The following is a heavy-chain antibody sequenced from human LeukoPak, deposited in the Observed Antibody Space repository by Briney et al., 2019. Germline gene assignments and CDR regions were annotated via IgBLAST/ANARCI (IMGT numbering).Heavy chain of an antibody. CDR2: IYYSGST. CDR3: ARGSGWYYY. V-gene: IGHV4-59*01. J-gene: IGHJ4*02. CDR1: GGSISSYY. Sequence: PSETLSLTCTVSGGSISSYYWSWIRQPPGKGLEWIGYIYYSGSTNYNPSLKSRVTISVDTSKNQLSLKLSSVTAADTALYFCARGSGWYYYWGQGSVVTVSS. D-gene: IGHD6-19*01.